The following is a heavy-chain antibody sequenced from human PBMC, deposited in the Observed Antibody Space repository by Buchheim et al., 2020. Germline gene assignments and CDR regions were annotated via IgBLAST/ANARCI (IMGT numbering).Heavy chain of an antibody. V-gene: IGHV3-48*01. Sequence: EVQLVESGGGLVQPGGSLRLSCAASGFTFSSYSMNWVRQAPGKGLEWVSYISSSSSTIYYADSVKGRFTISRDNAKNSLYLQMNSLRAEDTAVYYCARDLGQQLVFYNYWYFDLWGRGTL. D-gene: IGHD6-13*01. CDR2: ISSSSSTI. CDR1: GFTFSSYS. J-gene: IGHJ2*01. CDR3: ARDLGQQLVFYNYWYFDL.